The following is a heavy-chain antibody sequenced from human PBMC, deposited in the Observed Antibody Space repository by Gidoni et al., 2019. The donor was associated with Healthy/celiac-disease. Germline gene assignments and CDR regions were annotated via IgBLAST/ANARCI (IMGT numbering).Heavy chain of an antibody. V-gene: IGHV4-34*01. CDR1: GGSFSGYY. CDR3: ARGGPRREYCSGGSCYLGVWFDP. J-gene: IGHJ5*02. D-gene: IGHD2-15*01. CDR2: INHSGST. Sequence: QVQLQQWGAGLLKPSETLSLTCAVYGGSFSGYYWSWIRQPPGKGLEWIGEINHSGSTNYNPSLKSRVTISVDTSKTQFSLKLSSVTAADTAVYYCARGGPRREYCSGGSCYLGVWFDPWGQGTLVTVSS.